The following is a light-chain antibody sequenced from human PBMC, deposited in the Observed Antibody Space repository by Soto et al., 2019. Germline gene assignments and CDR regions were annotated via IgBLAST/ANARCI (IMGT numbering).Light chain of an antibody. V-gene: IGKV1-5*03. CDR1: QSISSW. Sequence: DIQMTQSPSTLSASVGDRVTITCRASQSISSWLAWYQQKPGRAPKLLIYKATRLATGVPSIFSGSGPGTEVTFIVSRLQPDYLAGYFCQRYCSASHWTFGQGTKVGMK. CDR3: QRYCSASHWT. CDR2: KAT. J-gene: IGKJ1*01.